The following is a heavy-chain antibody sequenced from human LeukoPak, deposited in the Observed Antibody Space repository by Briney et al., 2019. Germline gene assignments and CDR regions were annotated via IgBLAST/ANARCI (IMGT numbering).Heavy chain of an antibody. V-gene: IGHV4-30-4*02. D-gene: IGHD2-2*01. Sequence: SETLSLTCTLSGGSISSGDYYLSWTRHPPGTGLEWIGDIYYSGSTYYNPSLTSRVTISVDTSKNQFSLKLSSVTAADTAVYYCARDRGLVVPSNWFDPWGQGTLVTVSS. CDR2: IYYSGST. J-gene: IGHJ5*02. CDR1: GGSISSGDYY. CDR3: ARDRGLVVPSNWFDP.